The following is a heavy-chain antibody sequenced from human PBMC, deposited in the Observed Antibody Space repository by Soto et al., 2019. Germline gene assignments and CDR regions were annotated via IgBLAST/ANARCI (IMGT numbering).Heavy chain of an antibody. V-gene: IGHV1-69*13. CDR1: GVTFSSYA. J-gene: IGHJ6*02. Sequence: SVKVSCKASGVTFSSYAISWVRQAPGQGLEWMGGIIPIFGTANYAQKFQGRVTITADESTSTAYMELSSLRSEDTAVYYCARSHYYDSSGYYHVGYYGMDVWGQGTTVTVSS. CDR3: ARSHYYDSSGYYHVGYYGMDV. CDR2: IIPIFGTA. D-gene: IGHD3-22*01.